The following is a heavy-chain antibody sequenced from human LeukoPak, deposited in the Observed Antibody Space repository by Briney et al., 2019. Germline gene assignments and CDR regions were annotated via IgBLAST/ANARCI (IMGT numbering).Heavy chain of an antibody. Sequence: SETLSLTCTVSGGSISSSDYYWAWIRQPPGKGLEWIGSIHYSGSTNYNPSLKSRVTISVDTSKNQFSLKLSSVTAADTAVYYCARVRVEMASDIWGQGTMVTVSS. D-gene: IGHD5-24*01. V-gene: IGHV4-39*07. CDR3: ARVRVEMASDI. J-gene: IGHJ3*02. CDR2: IHYSGST. CDR1: GGSISSSDYY.